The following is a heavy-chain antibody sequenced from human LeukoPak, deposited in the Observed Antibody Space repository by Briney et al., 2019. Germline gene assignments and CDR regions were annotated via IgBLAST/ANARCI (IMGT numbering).Heavy chain of an antibody. CDR3: ARVSVLRYFDWLLPDSNWFDP. CDR1: GFTFSSSA. D-gene: IGHD3-9*01. CDR2: IKQDGSEK. V-gene: IGHV3-7*03. Sequence: GGSLRLSCAASGFTFSSSAMSWVRQVPGKGLEWVANIKQDGSEKYYVDSVKGRFTISRDNAKNSLYLQMNSLRAEDTAVYYCARVSVLRYFDWLLPDSNWFDPWGQGTLVTVSS. J-gene: IGHJ5*02.